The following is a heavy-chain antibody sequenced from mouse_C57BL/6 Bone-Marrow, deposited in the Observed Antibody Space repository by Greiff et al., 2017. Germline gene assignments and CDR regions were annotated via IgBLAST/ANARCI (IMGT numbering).Heavy chain of an antibody. D-gene: IGHD2-1*01. J-gene: IGHJ4*01. CDR2: LSNLAYSI. CDR1: GFTFSDYG. V-gene: IGHV5-15*01. CDR3: ARQGGNPYYYAMDY. Sequence: EVQLVESGGGLVQPGGSLKLSCAASGFTFSDYGMAWVRQAPRKGPEWVAFLSNLAYSIYYADTVTGRFTISRENAKNTLYLEMSSLRSEDTAMYYCARQGGNPYYYAMDYWGQGTSVTVSS.